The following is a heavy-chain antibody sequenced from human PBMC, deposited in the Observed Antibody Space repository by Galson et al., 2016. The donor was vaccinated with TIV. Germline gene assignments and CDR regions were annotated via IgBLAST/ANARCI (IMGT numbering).Heavy chain of an antibody. CDR1: GLTLSSYS. Sequence: SLRLSCAASGLTLSSYSMNWIRQAPGKGLEWVSSLSSSGDYIYYADSVKGRFTISRDSSKNTLYLQMNSLRAEDTAVYYCAKAHLPILSGYLGEPFDYWGQGTLVTVSS. CDR3: AKAHLPILSGYLGEPFDY. D-gene: IGHD3-22*01. CDR2: LSSSGDYI. J-gene: IGHJ4*02. V-gene: IGHV3-21*04.